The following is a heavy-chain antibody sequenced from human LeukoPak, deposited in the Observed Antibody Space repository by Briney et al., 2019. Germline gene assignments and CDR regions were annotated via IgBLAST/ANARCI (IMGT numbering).Heavy chain of an antibody. D-gene: IGHD3-22*01. CDR1: GGSFSGYY. V-gene: IGHV4-34*01. Sequence: PSETLSLTCAVSGGSFSGYYWSWVRQPPGKGLEWIGEINHSGSTNYNPSLKSRVTISVDTSKNQFSLKLRSVTVADMAVYYCARGSLYYYDSSGYYVKSRALYYFDYWGQGTLVSVSS. J-gene: IGHJ4*02. CDR2: INHSGST. CDR3: ARGSLYYYDSSGYYVKSRALYYFDY.